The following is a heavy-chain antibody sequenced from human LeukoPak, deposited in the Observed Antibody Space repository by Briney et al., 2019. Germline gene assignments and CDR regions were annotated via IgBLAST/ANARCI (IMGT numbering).Heavy chain of an antibody. V-gene: IGHV4-39*07. CDR2: IYYSGSA. D-gene: IGHD2-15*01. J-gene: IGHJ4*02. CDR3: ARGGGGSSRYDY. CDR1: GASISGSGFY. Sequence: SETLSLTCTVSGASISGSGFYWGWIRQPPGKGLEWIGNIYYSGSAYYNASLKSRVTISIDTSKNQFSLKLNSVTAADTAVYYCARGGGGSSRYDYWGQGTLVTISS.